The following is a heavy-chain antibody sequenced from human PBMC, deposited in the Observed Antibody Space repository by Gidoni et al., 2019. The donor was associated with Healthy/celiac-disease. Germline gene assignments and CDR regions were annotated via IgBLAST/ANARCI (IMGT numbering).Heavy chain of an antibody. V-gene: IGHV1-69*01. CDR3: ARVRYCSSTSCPDFDY. CDR1: GGTFSSYA. D-gene: IGHD2-2*01. CDR2: IIPIFGTA. J-gene: IGHJ4*02. Sequence: QVQLVQSGAEVKKPGSSVKVSCKASGGTFSSYAISWVRQAPGKGLAWMGGIIPIFGTANYAQKFQGRVTITADESTITAYMELSSLRSEDTAVYYCARVRYCSSTSCPDFDYWGQGTLVTVSS.